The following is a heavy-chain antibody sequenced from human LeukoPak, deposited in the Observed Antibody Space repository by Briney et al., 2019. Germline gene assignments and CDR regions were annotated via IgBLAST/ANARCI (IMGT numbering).Heavy chain of an antibody. CDR2: INPNSGGT. D-gene: IGHD5-18*01. CDR3: ARLLERGYSYGDDY. J-gene: IGHJ4*02. Sequence: GASVKVSCKASGYTFTSYGISWVRQAPGQGLEWMGRINPNSGGTNYAQKFQGRVTMTRDTSISTAYMELSRLRSDDTAVYYCARLLERGYSYGDDYWGQGTLVTVSS. V-gene: IGHV1-2*06. CDR1: GYTFTSYG.